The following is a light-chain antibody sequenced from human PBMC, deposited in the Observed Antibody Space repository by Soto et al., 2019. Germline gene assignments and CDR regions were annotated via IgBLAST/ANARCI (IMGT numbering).Light chain of an antibody. CDR1: QSVSSY. CDR2: DAS. CDR3: QQRSNWPVT. V-gene: IGKV3-11*01. J-gene: IGKJ1*01. Sequence: EIVSTQSPATLSLSPGERATLSCRASQSVSSYLAWYQQKPGQAPRLLIYDASNRATGIPARFSGSGSGTDFTLTISSLEPEDFAVYYCQQRSNWPVTFGQGTKVEIK.